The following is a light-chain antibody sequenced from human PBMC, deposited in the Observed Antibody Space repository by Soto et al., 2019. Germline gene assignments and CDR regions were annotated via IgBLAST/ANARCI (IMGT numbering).Light chain of an antibody. CDR1: QSVSSY. CDR3: QQRSNWPPK. J-gene: IGKJ1*01. CDR2: DAS. Sequence: EIVLTQSPATLSSSPGERATLSCRASQSVSSYLAWYQQKPGQAPRLLIYDASNRATGIPARFSGSGSGTDFTLTISSLEPEDFAVYYCQQRSNWPPKFGQGTKVDIK. V-gene: IGKV3-11*01.